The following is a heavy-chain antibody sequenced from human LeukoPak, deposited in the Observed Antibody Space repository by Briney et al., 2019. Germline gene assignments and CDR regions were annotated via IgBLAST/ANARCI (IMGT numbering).Heavy chain of an antibody. CDR2: ISDSGNT. J-gene: IGHJ5*02. Sequence: PGGSLRLSCAASGFTLSSYAMSWVRQAPGKGLEWVSAISDSGNTYHADSVKGRFTISRDNSKNTLYLEMNSLRAEDTAVYYCAKDLMRDRWFGESWGQGTLVTVSS. CDR3: AKDLMRDRWFGES. CDR1: GFTLSSYA. D-gene: IGHD3-10*01. V-gene: IGHV3-23*01.